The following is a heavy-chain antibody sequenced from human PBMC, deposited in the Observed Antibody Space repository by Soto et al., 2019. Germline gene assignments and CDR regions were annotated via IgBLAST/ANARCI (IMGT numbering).Heavy chain of an antibody. CDR2: IYYSGST. Sequence: QVQLQESGPGLVKPSETLSLTCTVSGGSISGYYWTWIRQPPGKGLEYIGYIYYSGSTNYNPSLKSRVTISVDTSKNQFSLKLSSVTAADTAMYYCAAIQYGTGGYYFDYWGQGTLVTVSS. CDR3: AAIQYGTGGYYFDY. V-gene: IGHV4-59*08. D-gene: IGHD1-1*01. J-gene: IGHJ4*02. CDR1: GGSISGYY.